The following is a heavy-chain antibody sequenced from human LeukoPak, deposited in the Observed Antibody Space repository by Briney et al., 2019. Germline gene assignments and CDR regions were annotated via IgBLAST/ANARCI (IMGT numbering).Heavy chain of an antibody. V-gene: IGHV3-23*01. Sequence: GGSLGLSSAASGFTFSGYAMNWVRQAPGKGLEWVSAISGSGGSTYYADSVKGRFTISRDNSKNTLYLQMNSLRADDTAVYYCAKAYDFWSGSANAFDIWGQGTMVTVSS. CDR2: ISGSGGST. D-gene: IGHD3-3*01. CDR1: GFTFSGYA. J-gene: IGHJ3*02. CDR3: AKAYDFWSGSANAFDI.